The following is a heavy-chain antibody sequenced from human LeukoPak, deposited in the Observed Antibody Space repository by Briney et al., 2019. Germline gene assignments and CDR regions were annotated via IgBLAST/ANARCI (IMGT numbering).Heavy chain of an antibody. J-gene: IGHJ6*02. D-gene: IGHD3-9*01. CDR2: IYSGGST. V-gene: IGHV3-53*01. CDR1: GFTVSSNY. Sequence: GRSLRLSCAASGFTVSSNYMSWVRQAPGKGLEWVSVIYSGGSTYYADSVKGRFTISRDNSKNTLYLQMNSLRAEDTAVYYCARDRYYDILTGYLGHGMDVWGQGTTVTVSS. CDR3: ARDRYYDILTGYLGHGMDV.